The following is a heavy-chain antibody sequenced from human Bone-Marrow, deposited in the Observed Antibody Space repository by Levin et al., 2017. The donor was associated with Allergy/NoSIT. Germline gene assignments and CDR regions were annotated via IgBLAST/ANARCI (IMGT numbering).Heavy chain of an antibody. D-gene: IGHD2-15*01. V-gene: IGHV3-49*03. CDR2: IRGKSFGGTT. CDR3: ASHQKAVVGTDY. Sequence: GESLKISCTGSGFTFGDYALSWFRQAPGKGLEWVGLIRGKSFGGTTEYGASVKGRFSISRDDSKKIAYLQMNSLKADDTAVYFCASHQKAVVGTDYWGQGTQVTVSS. J-gene: IGHJ4*02. CDR1: GFTFGDYA.